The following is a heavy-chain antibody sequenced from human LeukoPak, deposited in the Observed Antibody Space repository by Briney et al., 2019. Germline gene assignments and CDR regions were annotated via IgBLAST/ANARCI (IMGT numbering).Heavy chain of an antibody. CDR1: GFTFSSYW. J-gene: IGHJ2*01. Sequence: PGGSLRLSCAASGFTFSSYWMSWVRQAPGKGLEWVGRTRNKANSYTTEYAASVKGRFTISRDDSKNSLYLQMNSLKTEDTAVYYCAREGGTSILWWGFDLWGRGTLVTVSS. CDR2: TRNKANSYTT. V-gene: IGHV3-72*01. D-gene: IGHD2-21*01. CDR3: AREGGTSILWWGFDL.